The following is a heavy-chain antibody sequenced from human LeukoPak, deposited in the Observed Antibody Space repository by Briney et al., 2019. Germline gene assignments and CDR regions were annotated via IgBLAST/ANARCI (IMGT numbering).Heavy chain of an antibody. CDR3: ARVPVVAATGDFDY. V-gene: IGHV1-18*01. CDR1: GYTFTSYG. CDR2: ISGYNGHT. J-gene: IGHJ4*02. D-gene: IGHD2-15*01. Sequence: EASVKVSCKASGYTFTSYGISWVRQAPGQGLEWMGWISGYNGHTNYAQKLQGRVTMTTDTSTSTAYMELRSLRSEDTAVYYCARVPVVAATGDFDYWGQGTLATVSS.